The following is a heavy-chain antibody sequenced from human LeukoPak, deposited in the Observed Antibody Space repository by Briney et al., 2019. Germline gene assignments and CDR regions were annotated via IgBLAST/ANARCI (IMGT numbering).Heavy chain of an antibody. CDR2: INTDGSNT. V-gene: IGHV3-74*01. J-gene: IGHJ4*02. CDR3: ARDQSIAGPTTADY. D-gene: IGHD1-26*01. Sequence: GGSLSLSCAASGFTFSRFWMHWVRQAPGKGLVWVSRINTDGSNTIYADSVKGRFTISRDNAKNTLYLQMNSLRAEDTAVYYCARDQSIAGPTTADYWGQGTLVTVSS. CDR1: GFTFSRFW.